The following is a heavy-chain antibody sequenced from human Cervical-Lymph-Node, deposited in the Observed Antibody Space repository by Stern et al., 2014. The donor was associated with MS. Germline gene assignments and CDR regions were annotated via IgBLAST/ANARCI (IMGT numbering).Heavy chain of an antibody. CDR3: ARDGGYSYKNAFDI. J-gene: IGHJ3*02. V-gene: IGHV4-59*01. CDR1: GGSISSYY. D-gene: IGHD5-18*01. CDR2: IYYSGST. Sequence: QVQLQESGPGLVKPSETLSLTCTVSGGSISSYYWSWIRQPPGKGLEWIGYIYYSGSTNYNPSLKSRVTISVDTSKNQFSLKLSSVTAADTAVYYCARDGGYSYKNAFDIWGQGTMVTVSS.